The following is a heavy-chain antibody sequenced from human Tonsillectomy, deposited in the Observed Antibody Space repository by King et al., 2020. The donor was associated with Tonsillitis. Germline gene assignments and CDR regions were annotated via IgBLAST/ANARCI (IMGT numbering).Heavy chain of an antibody. V-gene: IGHV3-48*02. J-gene: IGHJ1*01. D-gene: IGHD3-22*01. CDR3: ARVEEYYDRSGRTKYAIAEYFQH. CDR1: GFTFSSYS. CDR2: ISSSSSTI. Sequence: QLVQSGGGLVQPGGSLRLSCAASGFTFSSYSMNWVRQAPGKGLEWVSYISSSSSTIYYADSVKGRFTISRDNAKNSLYLQMNSLRDEDTAVYYCARVEEYYDRSGRTKYAIAEYFQHWGEGTLVTVSS.